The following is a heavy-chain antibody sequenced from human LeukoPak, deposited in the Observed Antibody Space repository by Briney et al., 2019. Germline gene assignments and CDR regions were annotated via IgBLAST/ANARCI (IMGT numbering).Heavy chain of an antibody. CDR2: IYYRGST. J-gene: IGHJ4*02. D-gene: IGHD4-17*01. CDR3: ATHPGYGDYYFDY. Sequence: PSETLSLTCSVSGGFISSSSYYWGWIRQPPGKGLEWIGSIYYRGSTYYNPSLKSRVTISVDTSKNQFSLKVSSVTAADTAVFYCATHPGYGDYYFDYWGQGTLVTVSS. V-gene: IGHV4-39*01. CDR1: GGFISSSSYY.